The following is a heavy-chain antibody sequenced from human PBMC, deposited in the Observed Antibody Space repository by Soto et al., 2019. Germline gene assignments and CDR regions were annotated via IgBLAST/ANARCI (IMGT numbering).Heavy chain of an antibody. CDR3: ARDGFGRYDDSGSEAFDI. CDR2: IYTSGTT. Sequence: GGSLRLSCAASGLTVSDKYMNWVRQAPGKGLEWVSVIYTSGTTYYADSVKGRFTISRDNFKNTLYLQMNSLGAEDTAMYYCARDGFGRYDDSGSEAFDIWGQGTMVTVSS. D-gene: IGHD3-10*01. CDR1: GLTVSDKY. J-gene: IGHJ3*02. V-gene: IGHV3-53*01.